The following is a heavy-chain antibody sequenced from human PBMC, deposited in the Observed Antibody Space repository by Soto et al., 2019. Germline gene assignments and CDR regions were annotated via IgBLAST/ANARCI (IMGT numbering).Heavy chain of an antibody. V-gene: IGHV2-70*01. D-gene: IGHD3-22*01. J-gene: IGHJ6*02. CDR2: IDWDDDK. Sequence: SGPTLVNPTQPLTLTCTFSGFSLSTSGMCVSWIRQPPGKALEWLALIDWDDDKYYSTSLKTRLTISKDTSKNQVVLTMTNMDPVDTATYYCARIPTGYYDSSGYNNYYYYGMDVWGQGTTVTVSS. CDR3: ARIPTGYYDSSGYNNYYYYGMDV. CDR1: GFSLSTSGMC.